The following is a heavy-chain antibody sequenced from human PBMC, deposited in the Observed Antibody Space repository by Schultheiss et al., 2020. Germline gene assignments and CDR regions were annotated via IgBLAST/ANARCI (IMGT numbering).Heavy chain of an antibody. CDR2: IRPYNGNT. CDR3: MRDEDY. CDR1: GYTFTNYG. V-gene: IGHV1-18*01. Sequence: ASVKVSCKASGYTFTNYGISWVRQAPGQGLEWMGWIRPYNGNTNYAQKFQDRVTMTTDTSTSTAYMEVESLRSDDTAVYYCMRDEDYWGQGTLVTVSS. J-gene: IGHJ4*02.